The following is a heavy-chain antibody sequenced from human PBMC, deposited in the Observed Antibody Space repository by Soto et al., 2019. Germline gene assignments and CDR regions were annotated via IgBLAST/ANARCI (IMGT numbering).Heavy chain of an antibody. J-gene: IGHJ6*02. CDR2: IFYAGDT. V-gene: IGHV4-39*01. CDR1: GASISSKSYY. D-gene: IGHD3-9*01. Sequence: QLQLQESGPGLVKPSATLSLTCSVSGASISSKSYYWAWIRQPPGKGIEWIGNIFYAGDTYYTPSLESRLTISVDLSQNQFSLRVSSVTAADTALYYCARLDLAYYGLDVWGQGATVLVSS. CDR3: ARLDLAYYGLDV.